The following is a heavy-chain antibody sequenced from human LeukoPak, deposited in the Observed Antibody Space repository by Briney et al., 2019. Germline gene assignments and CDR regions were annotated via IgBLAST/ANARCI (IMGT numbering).Heavy chain of an antibody. J-gene: IGHJ5*02. D-gene: IGHD6-6*01. V-gene: IGHV2-5*01. Sequence: TLSLTCTVSGGSISGYYWSWIRQPPGKALEWLALIFWTDEKHYSPSLKSRLTITKDTSKNQVVLTMTNMDPVDTATYYCAHRHIGDRPFDPWGQGTLVTVSS. CDR3: AHRHIGDRPFDP. CDR1: GGSISGYYW. CDR2: IFWTDEK.